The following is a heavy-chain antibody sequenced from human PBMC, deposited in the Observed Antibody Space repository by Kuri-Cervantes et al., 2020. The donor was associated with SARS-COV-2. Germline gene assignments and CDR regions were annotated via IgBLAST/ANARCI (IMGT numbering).Heavy chain of an antibody. J-gene: IGHJ4*02. CDR3: ARYPPHLHKVFDY. CDR2: IFSSGDT. V-gene: IGHV4-59*01. CDR1: GASLSNYC. Sequence: GSLRLSCTVSGASLSNYCWGWIRQAPGKGLEWIAYIFSSGDTSYNPSLNSRVTISLDTSKKQFSLKLSSVTAADTAVYHCARYPPHLHKVFDYWGQGTLVTVSS.